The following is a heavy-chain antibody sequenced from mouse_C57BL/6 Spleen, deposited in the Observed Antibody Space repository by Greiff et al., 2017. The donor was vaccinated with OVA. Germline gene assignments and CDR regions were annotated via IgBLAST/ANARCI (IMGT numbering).Heavy chain of an antibody. CDR3: TRRYGNYVEAMDY. D-gene: IGHD2-10*02. CDR2: IRNKANNHAT. Sequence: EVKLMESGGGLVQPGGSMKLSCAASGFTFSDAWMDWVRQSPEKGLEWVAEIRNKANNHATYYAESVKGRFTISRDDSKSSVYLQMNSLRAEDTGIYYCTRRYGNYVEAMDYWGQGTSVTVSS. V-gene: IGHV6-6*01. J-gene: IGHJ4*01. CDR1: GFTFSDAW.